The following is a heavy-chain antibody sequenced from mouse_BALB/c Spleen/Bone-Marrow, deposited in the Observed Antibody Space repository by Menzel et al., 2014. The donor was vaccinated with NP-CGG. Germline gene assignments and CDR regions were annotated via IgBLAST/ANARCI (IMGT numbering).Heavy chain of an antibody. CDR2: INPGSGGT. CDR3: ARCLTGTSALDF. J-gene: IGHJ4*01. Sequence: VQLQQSGPELVRPGTSVMVSSKSSGYAFTNYLIEWVKQRPGQGLEWIGVINPGSGGTNYNEKFRGKATLTADKSSSTAYMQLSSLTSDDSAVYFCARCLTGTSALDFWGQGTSVTVSS. D-gene: IGHD4-1*01. V-gene: IGHV1-54*01. CDR1: GYAFTNYL.